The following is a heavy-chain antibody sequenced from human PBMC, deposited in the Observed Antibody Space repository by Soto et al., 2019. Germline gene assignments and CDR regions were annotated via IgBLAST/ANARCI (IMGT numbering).Heavy chain of an antibody. CDR2: INAGNGNT. V-gene: IGHV1-3*01. CDR3: ARDEYDTDPWPTLCY. Sequence: GASVKVSCQASGYTFTSYAMHWVRQAPGQRLEWMGWINAGNGNTKYSQKFQGRVTITRDTSASTAYMELSSLRSEDTAVYYCARDEYDTDPWPTLCYWGQGTLVTVSS. J-gene: IGHJ4*02. D-gene: IGHD3-9*01. CDR1: GYTFTSYA.